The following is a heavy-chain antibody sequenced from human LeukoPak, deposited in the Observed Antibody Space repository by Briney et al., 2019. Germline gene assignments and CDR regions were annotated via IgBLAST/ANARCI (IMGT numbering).Heavy chain of an antibody. V-gene: IGHV3-30*18. J-gene: IGHJ6*03. CDR1: GFTFSSYG. CDR3: AKDPSASADYYYYYYMDV. D-gene: IGHD6-6*01. CDR2: ISYDGSNK. Sequence: GGSLRLSCAASGFTFSSYGMHWVRQAPGKGLEWVAVISYDGSNKYYADSVKGRFTISRDNSKNTLYIQMNSLRAEDTAVNYCAKDPSASADYYYYYYMDVWGKGTTVTVSS.